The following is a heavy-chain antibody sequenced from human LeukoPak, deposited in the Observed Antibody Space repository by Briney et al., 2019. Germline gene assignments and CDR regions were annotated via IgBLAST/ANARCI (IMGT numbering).Heavy chain of an antibody. CDR1: GGSFSGYY. CDR3: ARRRMRYGDYAYYYYGMDV. V-gene: IGHV4-34*01. Sequence: PSETLSLTCAVYGGSFSGYYWSWIRQPPGKGLEWIGEINHNGSTNYNPSLKSRVTISVDTSKNQFSLKLSSVTAADTAVYYCARRRMRYGDYAYYYYGMDVWGQGTTVTVSS. CDR2: INHNGST. J-gene: IGHJ6*02. D-gene: IGHD4-17*01.